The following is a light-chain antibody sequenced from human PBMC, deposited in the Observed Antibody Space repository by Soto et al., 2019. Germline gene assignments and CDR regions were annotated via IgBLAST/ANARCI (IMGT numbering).Light chain of an antibody. J-gene: IGKJ5*01. CDR3: QQHTVLPPIT. CDR1: QGIGDT. V-gene: IGKV3-15*01. Sequence: EVVMTQSPATLSGSPGEGVTLSCRASQGIGDTLAWYQHKPGQTPRLLIYGASTRATGIPARFSGRGSRTEFILTISSLQSEDFAVHYCQQHTVLPPITSGQGNDWRI. CDR2: GAS.